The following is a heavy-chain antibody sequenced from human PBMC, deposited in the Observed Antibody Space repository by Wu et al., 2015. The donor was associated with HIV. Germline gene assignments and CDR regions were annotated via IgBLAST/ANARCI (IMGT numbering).Heavy chain of an antibody. V-gene: IGHV1-69*05. CDR3: AAPRSPGFSSAWPTYFDY. J-gene: IGHJ4*02. CDR2: SSLSLGQ. Sequence: QVHLVQSGTEVKKPGSSVKVSCKASGNTFNAINCCDRPLDKGLNGWEASSLSLGQQSTQHIFQGRVTITTDESTSTAYMRLSSLTSEDTAVYYCAAPRSPGFSSAWPTYFDYWGQGTLVTVSS. CDR1: GNTFNA. D-gene: IGHD6-19*01.